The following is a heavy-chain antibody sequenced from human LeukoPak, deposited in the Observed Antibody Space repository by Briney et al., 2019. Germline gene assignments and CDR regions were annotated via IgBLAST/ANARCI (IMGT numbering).Heavy chain of an antibody. V-gene: IGHV1-18*01. J-gene: IGHJ6*03. D-gene: IGHD3-10*01. Sequence: GASVKVSCKASGYTFTSYGISWVRQAPGQGLEWMGWISAYNGNTNYAQKLQGRVTMTRDTSTRTAYMELRSLRSDDTAVYYCARDSWADGSGSYLHYYYYMDVWGKGTTVTVSS. CDR1: GYTFTSYG. CDR2: ISAYNGNT. CDR3: ARDSWADGSGSYLHYYYYMDV.